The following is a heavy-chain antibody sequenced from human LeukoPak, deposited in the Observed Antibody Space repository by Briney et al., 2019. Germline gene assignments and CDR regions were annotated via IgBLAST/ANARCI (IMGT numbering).Heavy chain of an antibody. J-gene: IGHJ4*02. D-gene: IGHD1-26*01. CDR1: GFTFSSYW. V-gene: IGHV3-9*03. Sequence: GGSLRLSCAASGFTFSSYWMHWVRQAPGKGLEWVSGISWNSGSIGYADSVKGRFTISRDNAKNSLYLQMNSLRAEDMALYYCAKDFGGGYGYYYFDYWGQGTLVTVSS. CDR3: AKDFGGGYGYYYFDY. CDR2: ISWNSGSI.